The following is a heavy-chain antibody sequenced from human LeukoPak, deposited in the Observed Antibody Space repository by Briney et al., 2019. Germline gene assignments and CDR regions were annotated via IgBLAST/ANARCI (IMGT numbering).Heavy chain of an antibody. D-gene: IGHD3-3*01. V-gene: IGHV3-7*01. CDR3: ARDRRFLNYFDY. CDR1: GFTFSSYW. CDR2: IKLDGSKK. J-gene: IGHJ4*02. Sequence: GGSLRLPCAASGFTFSSYWVSWVRQAPGKGLEWVANIKLDGSKKIYVDSVKGRFTISRDNAKNSLYLQMSSLRAEDTAVYYCARDRRFLNYFDYWGQGTLVTVSS.